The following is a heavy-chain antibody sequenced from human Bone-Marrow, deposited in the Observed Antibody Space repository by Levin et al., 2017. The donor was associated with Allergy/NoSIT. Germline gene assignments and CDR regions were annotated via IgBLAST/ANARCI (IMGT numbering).Heavy chain of an antibody. Sequence: SQTLSLTCAVYGGSFSGYYWSWIRQPPGKGLEWIGEINHSGSTNYNPSLKSRVTISVDTSKNQFSLKLSSVTAADTAVYYCARTPYYYGSGSYYKVTNYYYYYMDVWGKGTTVTVSS. CDR2: INHSGST. V-gene: IGHV4-34*01. D-gene: IGHD3-10*01. J-gene: IGHJ6*03. CDR1: GGSFSGYY. CDR3: ARTPYYYGSGSYYKVTNYYYYYMDV.